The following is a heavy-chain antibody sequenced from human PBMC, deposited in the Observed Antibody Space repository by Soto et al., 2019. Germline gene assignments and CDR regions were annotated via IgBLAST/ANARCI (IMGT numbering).Heavy chain of an antibody. CDR3: AKDVVVGATTGLGDYYYYYGMDV. V-gene: IGHV3-30*18. J-gene: IGHJ6*02. D-gene: IGHD1-26*01. CDR1: GFTFSSYG. Sequence: PGGSLRLSCAASGFTFSSYGMHWVRQAPGKGLEWVAVISYDGSNKYHADSVKGRFTISRDNSKNTLYLQMNSLRAEDTAVYYCAKDVVVGATTGLGDYYYYYGMDVWGQGTTVTVSS. CDR2: ISYDGSNK.